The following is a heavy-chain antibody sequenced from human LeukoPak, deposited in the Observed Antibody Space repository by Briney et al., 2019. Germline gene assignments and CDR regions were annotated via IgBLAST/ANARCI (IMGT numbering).Heavy chain of an antibody. CDR2: ISSSSSYI. J-gene: IGHJ6*03. V-gene: IGHV3-21*01. CDR1: GFTFSSYS. D-gene: IGHD2-2*01. Sequence: GGALRLSCAASGFTFSSYSMNWVRQAPGEGLEWVSSISSSSSYIYYADSVKGRFTISRDNAKNSLYLQMNSLRAEDTAVYYCARDNGASSTSWWGYYYYYMDVWGKGTTVTVSS. CDR3: ARDNGASSTSWWGYYYYYMDV.